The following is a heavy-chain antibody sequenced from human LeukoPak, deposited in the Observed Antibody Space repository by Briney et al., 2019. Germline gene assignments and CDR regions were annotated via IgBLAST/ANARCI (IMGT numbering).Heavy chain of an antibody. V-gene: IGHV3-23*01. Sequence: PGGSLRLSCAASGFIFSSYGMSWVRQAPGKGLEWVSAISGSGGSTYYADSVKGRFTISRDNSKNTLYLQINSLRAEDTAVYYCAKGYDFWSGYCDYWGQGTLVTVSS. CDR1: GFIFSSYG. CDR2: ISGSGGST. D-gene: IGHD3-3*01. CDR3: AKGYDFWSGYCDY. J-gene: IGHJ4*02.